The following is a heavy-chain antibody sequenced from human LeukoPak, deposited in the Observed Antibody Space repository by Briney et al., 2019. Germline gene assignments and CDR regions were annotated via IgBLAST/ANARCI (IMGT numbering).Heavy chain of an antibody. Sequence: GGSLRLSCAASGFTFSSYAMSWVRQAPGKGLEWVSAISGSGGSTYYADSVKGRFTISRDNSKNTLYLQMNSLRAEDTAVYYCAEVGDYDILTGGAFDIWGQGTIVTVSS. CDR1: GFTFSSYA. J-gene: IGHJ3*02. D-gene: IGHD3-9*01. V-gene: IGHV3-23*01. CDR2: ISGSGGST. CDR3: AEVGDYDILTGGAFDI.